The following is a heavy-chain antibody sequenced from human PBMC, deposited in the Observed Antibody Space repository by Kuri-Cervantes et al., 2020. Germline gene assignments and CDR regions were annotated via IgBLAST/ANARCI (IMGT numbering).Heavy chain of an antibody. CDR1: GYTFTGYY. CDR2: INPNSGGT. J-gene: IGHJ4*02. D-gene: IGHD4-17*01. Sequence: ASVKISFEASGYTFTGYYMHSVRQAPGQGLEWMGWINPNSGGTNYAQKFQGRVTMTRDTSISTAYMELSRLRSDDTAVYYCAKDGPGYGEDFDYWGQGTLVTVSS. CDR3: AKDGPGYGEDFDY. V-gene: IGHV1-2*02.